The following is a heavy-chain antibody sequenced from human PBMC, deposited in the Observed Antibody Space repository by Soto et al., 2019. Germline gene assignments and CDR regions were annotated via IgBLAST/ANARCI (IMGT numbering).Heavy chain of an antibody. CDR1: GGTFSSYA. Sequence: GASVKVSCKASGGTFSSYAISWVRQAPGQGLEWMGGIIPIFGTANYAQKFQGRVTITADESTSTAYMELSSLRSEDTAVYYCARERDIVLMYKRIRKYYYYVMDGSGQGTTVTVSS. CDR2: IIPIFGTA. V-gene: IGHV1-69*13. CDR3: ARERDIVLMYKRIRKYYYYVMDG. D-gene: IGHD2-8*01. J-gene: IGHJ6*02.